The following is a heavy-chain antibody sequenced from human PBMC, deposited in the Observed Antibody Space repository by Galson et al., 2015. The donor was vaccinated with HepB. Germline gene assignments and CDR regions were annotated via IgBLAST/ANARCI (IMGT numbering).Heavy chain of an antibody. J-gene: IGHJ5*01. V-gene: IGHV3-30*18. CDR1: GFTFSSYG. D-gene: IGHD2-2*01. Sequence: SLRLSCAASGFTFSSYGMHWVRQAPGKGLEWVAVISYDGSHKYYADSVKGRFTISRDNSMNTLYLQMNSLRAEDTARYYCAKEVSPVAANCRIHPLHQRATVNPYSW. CDR2: ISYDGSHK. CDR3: AKEVSPVAANCRIHPLHQRATVNPYS.